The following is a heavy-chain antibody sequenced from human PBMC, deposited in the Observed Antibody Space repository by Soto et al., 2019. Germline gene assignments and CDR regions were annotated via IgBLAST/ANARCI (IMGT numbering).Heavy chain of an antibody. J-gene: IGHJ4*02. CDR3: ARDDEYDDNGLDY. Sequence: QVQMVESGGGVVQPGTSLRLSCAASGFSFSSYGMHWVRQAPGKGLEWVAVIVNNGGWKDYADSVRGRFTISRDNSRDTLLLEMNSLRVDDTAIYYCARDDEYDDNGLDYWGQGSLVTVSS. D-gene: IGHD1-1*01. CDR2: IVNNGGWK. CDR1: GFSFSSYG. V-gene: IGHV3-33*01.